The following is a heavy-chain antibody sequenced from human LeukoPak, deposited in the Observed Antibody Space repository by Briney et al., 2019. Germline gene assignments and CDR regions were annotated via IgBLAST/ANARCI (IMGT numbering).Heavy chain of an antibody. Sequence: SETLSLTCTVSGGSITNYYWSWIRQPPGKGLEWIGYMDYSGSTNYNPSLKSRVTISVDTSNNQFSLKLSSVTAADTAVYYCAKSNGYGLVDIWGQGTMVTVSS. V-gene: IGHV4-59*01. CDR2: MDYSGST. D-gene: IGHD3-10*01. CDR1: GGSITNYY. CDR3: AKSNGYGLVDI. J-gene: IGHJ3*02.